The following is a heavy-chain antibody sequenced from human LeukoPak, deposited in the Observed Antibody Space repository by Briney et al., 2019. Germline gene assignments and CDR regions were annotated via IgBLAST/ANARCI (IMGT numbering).Heavy chain of an antibody. CDR3: ARAGGGGLWFGELTIDWFDP. Sequence: SETLSLTCTVSGGSISSYYWSWIRQPAGKGLEWIGRIYTSGSTNYNPSPKSRVTMSVDTSKNQFSLKLSSVTAADTAVYYCARAGGGGLWFGELTIDWFDPWGQGTLVTVSS. CDR1: GGSISSYY. CDR2: IYTSGST. J-gene: IGHJ5*02. V-gene: IGHV4-4*07. D-gene: IGHD3-10*01.